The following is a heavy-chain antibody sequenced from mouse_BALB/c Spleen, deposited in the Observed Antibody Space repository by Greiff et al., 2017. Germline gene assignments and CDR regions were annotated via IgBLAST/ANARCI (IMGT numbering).Heavy chain of an antibody. CDR1: GYTFTSYW. CDR2: IYPGDGDT. D-gene: IGHD2-14*01. CDR3: ARGGDRYGNFDY. Sequence: VQLQQSGAELARPGASVKLSCKASGYTFTSYWMQWVKQRPGQGLEWIGAIYPGDGDTRYTQKFKGKATLTADKSSSTAYMQLSSLASEDSAVYYCARGGDRYGNFDYWGQGTTLTVSS. V-gene: IGHV1-87*01. J-gene: IGHJ2*01.